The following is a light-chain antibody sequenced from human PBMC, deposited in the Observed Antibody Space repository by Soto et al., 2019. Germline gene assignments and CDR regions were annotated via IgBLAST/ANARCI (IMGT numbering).Light chain of an antibody. CDR2: SDI. V-gene: IGLV1-40*01. CDR3: QSYDSVLSASV. Sequence: QSVLTQPPSVSGAPGQRLTISCTGSSSNIGAGYDVHWYQQFPGIAPKLLIFSDINRPSGVPARFSASKSGSSASLAISGLQAEDEADYYCQSYDSVLSASVFGGGTKLTVL. J-gene: IGLJ2*01. CDR1: SSNIGAGYD.